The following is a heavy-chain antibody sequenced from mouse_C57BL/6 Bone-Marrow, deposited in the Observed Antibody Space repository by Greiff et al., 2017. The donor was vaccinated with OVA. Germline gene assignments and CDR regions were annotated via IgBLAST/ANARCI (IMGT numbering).Heavy chain of an antibody. CDR3: AVAWFAY. Sequence: EVKLVESGGGLVKPGGSLKLSCAASGFTFSSYAMYWVRQTPEKRLEWVATISDGGSYTYYPDNVKGRFTISRDKAKNTLYLQMSHLKSDDTAMYYCAVAWFAYWGQGTLVTVSA. CDR2: ISDGGSYT. CDR1: GFTFSSYA. V-gene: IGHV5-4*03. J-gene: IGHJ3*01.